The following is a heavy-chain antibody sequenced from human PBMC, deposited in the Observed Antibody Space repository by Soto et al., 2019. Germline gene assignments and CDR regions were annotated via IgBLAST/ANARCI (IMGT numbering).Heavy chain of an antibody. Sequence: QGRLVQSGTEVQKPGASVNISCKASGYTFSLYEIHWVRHAPGQSLEWMGHIKPGNGETTLSQKFQGRVTITRDTSASTVYMEVSSMTSEDTAVYDCARDHYDFWSGYYVDSWGQGTLLTVSS. CDR2: IKPGNGET. CDR1: GYTFSLYE. CDR3: ARDHYDFWSGYYVDS. V-gene: IGHV1-3*01. J-gene: IGHJ4*02. D-gene: IGHD3-3*01.